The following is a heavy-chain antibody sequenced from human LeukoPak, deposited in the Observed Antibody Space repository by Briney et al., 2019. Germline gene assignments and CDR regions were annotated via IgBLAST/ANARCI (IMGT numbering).Heavy chain of an antibody. CDR1: GFTFSSYS. CDR3: AKPGTACGGGTCYFYFDC. Sequence: GGSLRLSCAASGFTFSSYSMNWVRQAPGKGLEWVSSFTGGGGSTHYADSMKGRLTISRDISKNTVYLQMNSLRVEDSAIYYCAKPGTACGGGTCYFYFDCWGQGTLVTVSS. V-gene: IGHV3-23*01. J-gene: IGHJ4*02. D-gene: IGHD2-15*01. CDR2: FTGGGGST.